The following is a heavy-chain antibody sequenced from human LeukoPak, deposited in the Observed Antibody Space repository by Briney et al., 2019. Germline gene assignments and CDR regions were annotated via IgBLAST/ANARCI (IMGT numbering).Heavy chain of an antibody. V-gene: IGHV1-18*01. CDR1: GYTFTSYG. J-gene: IGHJ3*02. D-gene: IGHD2/OR15-2a*01. CDR2: ISAYNGNT. CDR3: ARVISADDAFDI. Sequence: ASVKVSCKASGYTFTSYGISWVRQAPGQGLEWMGWISAYNGNTNYAQKLQGRVTMTTDTSTSTAYVELRSLRSDDTAVYYCARVISADDAFDIWGQGTMVTVSS.